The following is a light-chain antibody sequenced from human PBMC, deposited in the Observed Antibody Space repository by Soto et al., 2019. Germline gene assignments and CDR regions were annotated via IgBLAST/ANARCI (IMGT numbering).Light chain of an antibody. J-gene: IGLJ3*02. CDR3: SSFAGSNNVV. Sequence: QSVLTQPPSASGSPGQSVTISCAGTSSDIGSYDHVSWYQQHPDKAPKLMIYDVTKRPSGVPYRFSGSKSGNAASLTVYGLQTEDEADYYCSSFAGSNNVVFGGGTKPTVL. CDR1: SSDIGSYDH. V-gene: IGLV2-8*01. CDR2: DVT.